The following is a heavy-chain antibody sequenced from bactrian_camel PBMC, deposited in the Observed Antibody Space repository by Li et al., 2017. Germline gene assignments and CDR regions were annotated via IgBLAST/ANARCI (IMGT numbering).Heavy chain of an antibody. V-gene: IGHV3S53*01. Sequence: HVQLVESGGGLVQPGGSLRLSCAASGFTFGDADMGWYRQAPGNECELISTLYTNGTTKYADSVKGRFTMSQDNSKNTAYLQMTRLNGEDTAVYYCVANSPGYYTCDNCPWGQGTQVTVS. J-gene: IGHJ6*01. CDR3: VANSPGYYTCDNCP. D-gene: IGHD2*01. CDR1: GFTFGDAD. CDR2: LYTNGTT.